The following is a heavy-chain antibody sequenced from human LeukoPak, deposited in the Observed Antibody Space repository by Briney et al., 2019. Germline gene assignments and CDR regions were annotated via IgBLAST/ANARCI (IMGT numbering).Heavy chain of an antibody. CDR1: GYTFTTCG. CDR3: ERLKNYGDYGY. Sequence: AAVKVSSTASGYTFTTCGISWVRQAPGQGLEWMGWIYSYNGNTNYAQKFRGRVTMTTDTSTSIAYMELRSLTSDDTAVYYCERLKNYGDYGYWGQGTLVTVSS. V-gene: IGHV1-18*01. D-gene: IGHD4-17*01. CDR2: IYSYNGNT. J-gene: IGHJ4*02.